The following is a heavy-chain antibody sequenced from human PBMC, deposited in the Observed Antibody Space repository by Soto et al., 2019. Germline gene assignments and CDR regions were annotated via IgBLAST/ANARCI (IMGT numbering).Heavy chain of an antibody. CDR1: GFTFSSYG. V-gene: IGHV3-30*18. CDR2: ISYDGSNK. Sequence: QVQLVESGGGVVQPGRSLRLSCAASGFTFSSYGMHWVRQAPGKGLEWVAVISYDGSNKYYADSVKGRFTISRDNSNNTLYLQMNSLRAEDTAVYYCAKVSVDCGGDCYHWDLDYLGQGTLVTVSS. D-gene: IGHD2-21*01. J-gene: IGHJ4*02. CDR3: AKVSVDCGGDCYHWDLDY.